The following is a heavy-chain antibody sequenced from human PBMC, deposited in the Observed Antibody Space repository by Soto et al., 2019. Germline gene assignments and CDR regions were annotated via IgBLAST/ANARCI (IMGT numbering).Heavy chain of an antibody. CDR1: GGSINSTDHY. CDR3: AATWHLSPFDP. CDR2: IYSSGVT. J-gene: IGHJ5*02. Sequence: SETLSLTCAVSGGSINSTDHYWAWIRQSPGKGLEWIGTIYSSGVTYYNPSLKSPVTISFDTSKNQFSLKLRSVTAADTAVYYCAATWHLSPFDPWGQGTLVTVSS. V-gene: IGHV4-39*01.